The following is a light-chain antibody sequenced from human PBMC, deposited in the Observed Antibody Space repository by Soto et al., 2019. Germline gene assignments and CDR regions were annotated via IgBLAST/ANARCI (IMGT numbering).Light chain of an antibody. J-gene: IGKJ4*01. V-gene: IGKV1-9*01. CDR2: AAS. Sequence: IRMTQSPSSFSASVGDRVTITCRASQDISDYLAWYQQRPGKAPKLLIYAASTLQSGVPSRFSGSGSGTEFTLTISSLQPEDFATYSCQQLNSYPLTFGGGTKVDIK. CDR3: QQLNSYPLT. CDR1: QDISDY.